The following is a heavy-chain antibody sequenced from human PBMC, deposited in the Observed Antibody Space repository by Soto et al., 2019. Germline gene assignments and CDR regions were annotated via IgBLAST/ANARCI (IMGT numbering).Heavy chain of an antibody. Sequence: SLRLCCAASGFTFSSYSMNWVRQAPGKGLEWVSYISSSSSTIYYADSVKGRFTISRDNAKNSLYLQMNSLRDEDTAVYYCARESRFLEWLSLNWFDPWGQGTLVTVSS. CDR2: ISSSSSTI. CDR1: GFTFSSYS. CDR3: ARESRFLEWLSLNWFDP. V-gene: IGHV3-48*02. J-gene: IGHJ5*02. D-gene: IGHD3-3*01.